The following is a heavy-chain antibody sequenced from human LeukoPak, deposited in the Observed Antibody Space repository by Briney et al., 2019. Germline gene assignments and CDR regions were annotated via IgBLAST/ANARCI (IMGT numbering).Heavy chain of an antibody. V-gene: IGHV1-2*02. J-gene: IGHJ4*02. D-gene: IGHD3-9*01. CDR1: GYTFTGYY. CDR2: INPNSGGT. Sequence: ASVKVSCKASGYTFTGYYMHWVRQAPGQGLEWMGWINPNSGGTNYAQKFQGRVTMTRDTSISTAYMELSRLRSDDTAVYYCARAPRYYDILTGFDYWGQGTLVTVSS. CDR3: ARAPRYYDILTGFDY.